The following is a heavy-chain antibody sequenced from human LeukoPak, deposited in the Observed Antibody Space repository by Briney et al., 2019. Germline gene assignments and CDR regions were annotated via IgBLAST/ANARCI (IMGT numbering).Heavy chain of an antibody. Sequence: SETLSLTCAVYGGSFSGYYWSWIRQPPGKGLEWIGEINHSGSTNYNPSLKSRVTISVDASKNQFSLKLSSVTAADTAVYYCARGRSSTHYYYYYGMDVWGQGTTVTVSS. CDR2: INHSGST. V-gene: IGHV4-34*01. CDR3: ARGRSSTHYYYYYGMDV. CDR1: GGSFSGYY. J-gene: IGHJ6*02.